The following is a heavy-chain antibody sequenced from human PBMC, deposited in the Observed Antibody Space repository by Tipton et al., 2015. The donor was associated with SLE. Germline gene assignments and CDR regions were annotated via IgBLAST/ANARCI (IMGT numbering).Heavy chain of an antibody. V-gene: IGHV3-33*03. CDR3: AKGFSGLGIFRPFDY. D-gene: IGHD3-3*01. CDR2: IWYDGSHK. Sequence: QLVQSGGGVVQPGRSLSLSCAASGFTFRSYGMHWVRQAPGKGLEWVAVIWYDGSHKSYGDSVKGRFTISRDNAKKSLFLQVNSLSAEDTALYYCAKGFSGLGIFRPFDYWGQGTLVTVSS. CDR1: GFTFRSYG. J-gene: IGHJ4*02.